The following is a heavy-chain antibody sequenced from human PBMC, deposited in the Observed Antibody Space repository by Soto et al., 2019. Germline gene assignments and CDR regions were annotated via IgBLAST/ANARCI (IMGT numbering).Heavy chain of an antibody. D-gene: IGHD1-26*01. CDR3: ARDEGGGGSYFYYYGMDV. CDR2: IDPSDSYT. V-gene: IGHV5-10-1*01. CDR1: GYSFTIYC. J-gene: IGHJ6*02. Sequence: GESMKISSNCSGYSFTIYCISLVRQMPGKGLDGMWRIDPSDSYTNYSPSFQCHVTISANKAISTAYLQWSSLKASDTAMYYWARDEGGGGSYFYYYGMDVWGQGTTVTVSS.